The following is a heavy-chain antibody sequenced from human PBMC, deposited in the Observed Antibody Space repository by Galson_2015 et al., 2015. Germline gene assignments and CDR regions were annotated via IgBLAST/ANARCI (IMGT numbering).Heavy chain of an antibody. CDR2: MNPNSGNT. V-gene: IGHV1-8*01. CDR1: GYTFTSYD. J-gene: IGHJ6*02. CDR3: ARLGARLRYYYYGMDV. D-gene: IGHD3-10*01. Sequence: SVKVSCKASGYTFTSYDINWVRQATGQGLEWMGWMNPNSGNTGYAQKFQGRVTMTRNTSISTAYMELSSLRSEDTAVYYCARLGARLRYYYYGMDVWGQGTTVTVSS.